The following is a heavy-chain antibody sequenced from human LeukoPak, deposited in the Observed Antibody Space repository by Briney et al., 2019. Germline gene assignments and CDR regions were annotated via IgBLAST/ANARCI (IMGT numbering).Heavy chain of an antibody. Sequence: PSETLSLTCTVSGGSISGYFWSWIRQPPGKGLEWIGSIYYSGSTYYNPSLKSRVTISVDTSKNQFSLKLSSVTAADTAVYYCARQDCSSTSCYPDYWGQGTLVTVSS. CDR1: GGSISGYF. J-gene: IGHJ4*02. D-gene: IGHD2-2*01. CDR3: ARQDCSSTSCYPDY. V-gene: IGHV4-39*01. CDR2: IYYSGST.